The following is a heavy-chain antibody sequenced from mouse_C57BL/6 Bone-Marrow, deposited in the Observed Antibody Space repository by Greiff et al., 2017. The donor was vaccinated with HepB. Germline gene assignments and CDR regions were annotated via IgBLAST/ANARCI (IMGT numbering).Heavy chain of an antibody. J-gene: IGHJ1*03. CDR1: GYTFTGYW. Sequence: QVQLQQPGAELVKPGASVKLSCKATGYTFTGYWIEWVKQRPGHGLEWIGEILPGSGSTNYNEKFKGKATFTADTSSNTAYMQLSSLTTEDSAIYYCARRLLLTTVVATPHWYFDVWGTGTTVTVSS. D-gene: IGHD1-1*01. CDR2: ILPGSGST. V-gene: IGHV1-9*01. CDR3: ARRLLLTTVVATPHWYFDV.